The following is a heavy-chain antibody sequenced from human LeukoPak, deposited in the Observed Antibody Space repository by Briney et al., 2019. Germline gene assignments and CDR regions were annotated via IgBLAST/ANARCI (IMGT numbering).Heavy chain of an antibody. CDR1: GYTFTSYY. CDR2: INPTGGST. J-gene: IGHJ5*02. V-gene: IGHV1-46*01. CDR3: ARGSTRDSSGWYGPGKWFDP. D-gene: IGHD6-19*01. Sequence: GASVKVSCKASGYTFTSYYMHWVRQAPGQGLEWMGLINPTGGSTGYAQKFQGRVTMTRDTSISTAYMELRSLRSDDTAVYYCARGSTRDSSGWYGPGKWFDPWGQGTLVTVSS.